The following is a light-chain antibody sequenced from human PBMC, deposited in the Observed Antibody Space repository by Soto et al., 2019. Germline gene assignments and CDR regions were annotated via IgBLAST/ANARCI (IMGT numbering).Light chain of an antibody. CDR2: DTS. Sequence: EIVLTQSPGTLSLSPGERATLSCRASQSVSRYLAWYQQKPGQAPRLLIYDTSNRATGIPARFSGSGSGTDFTLTISSLEPEDSAVYYCQQRHMWPITFGQGTRLEIK. CDR1: QSVSRY. V-gene: IGKV3-11*01. CDR3: QQRHMWPIT. J-gene: IGKJ5*01.